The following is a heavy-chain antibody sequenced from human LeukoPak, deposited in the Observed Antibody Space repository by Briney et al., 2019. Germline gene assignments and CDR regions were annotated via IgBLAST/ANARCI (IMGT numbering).Heavy chain of an antibody. CDR1: GYTLTSSG. J-gene: IGHJ4*02. V-gene: IGHV1-18*01. D-gene: IGHD2-2*01. Sequence: ASVTVSCKASGYTLTSSGISWVRQAPGQGLEWMGWVCAYTGNTNYAQKLQGRSTMTTDTSTSTAYMELRSLRSDDTAGYYCARDWSCSSTSCYVDQSFDYWGQGTLVTVSS. CDR3: ARDWSCSSTSCYVDQSFDY. CDR2: VCAYTGNT.